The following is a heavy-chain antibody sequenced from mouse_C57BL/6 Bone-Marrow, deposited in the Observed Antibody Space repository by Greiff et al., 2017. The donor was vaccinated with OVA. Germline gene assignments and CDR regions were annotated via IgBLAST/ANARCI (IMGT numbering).Heavy chain of an antibody. J-gene: IGHJ1*03. CDR1: GYAFTNYL. D-gene: IGHD1-1*01. V-gene: IGHV1-54*01. CDR2: INPGSGGT. Sequence: QVQLQQSGAELVRPGTSVKVSCKASGYAFTNYLIEWVKQRPGQGLEWIGVINPGSGGTNYNEKFKGKATLTADKSSSTAYMQLSSLTSEDSAVYFCARSCTAVAREYFDVWGTGTTVTVSS. CDR3: ARSCTAVAREYFDV.